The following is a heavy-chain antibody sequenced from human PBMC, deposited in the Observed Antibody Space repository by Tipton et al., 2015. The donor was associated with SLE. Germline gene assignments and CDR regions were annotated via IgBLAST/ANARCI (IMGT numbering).Heavy chain of an antibody. CDR3: AREYYDFWSGSYKGALDI. J-gene: IGHJ3*02. CDR1: GFTVSSNY. CDR2: IYTGGST. Sequence: GSLRLSCAASGFTVSSNYMSWVRQAPGKGLEWVSVIYTGGSTYYADSVKGRFTISRHNSKNTLYLQLNSLRAEDTAVYYCAREYYDFWSGSYKGALDIWGQGTMVTVSS. D-gene: IGHD3-3*01. V-gene: IGHV3-53*04.